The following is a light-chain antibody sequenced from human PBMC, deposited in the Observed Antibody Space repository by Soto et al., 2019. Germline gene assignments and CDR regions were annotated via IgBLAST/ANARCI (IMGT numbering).Light chain of an antibody. J-gene: IGLJ1*01. CDR1: SSDVGGYNS. CDR3: SSYTSTSSYV. CDR2: EVS. V-gene: IGLV2-14*03. Sequence: QSVLTQPASVSGSPGQSITVSCTGTSSDVGGYNSVSWYQQHPGKPPKLIIYEVSNRPSGVSDRFSGSKSGNTASLTISGPRAEEEADYFCSSYTSTSSYVFATGTKVTV.